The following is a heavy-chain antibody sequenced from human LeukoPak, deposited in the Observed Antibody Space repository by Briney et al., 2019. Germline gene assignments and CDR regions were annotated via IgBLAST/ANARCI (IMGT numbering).Heavy chain of an antibody. J-gene: IGHJ4*02. CDR3: AREQLVAPNYFDH. D-gene: IGHD6-6*01. CDR2: IHYRGST. V-gene: IGHV4-59*06. CDR1: GDSISNYY. Sequence: SETLSLTCTVSGDSISNYYWSWIRQHPGKGLEWIAYIHYRGSTYYNPSLKNRVIISVDTSKNQFSLELRSVTAADTAVYYCAREQLVAPNYFDHWGQGTLVTVSS.